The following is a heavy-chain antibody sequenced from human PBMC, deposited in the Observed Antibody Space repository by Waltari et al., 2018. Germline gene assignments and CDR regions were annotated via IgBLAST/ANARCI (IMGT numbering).Heavy chain of an antibody. Sequence: EVQLVESGGVVVQPGGSLGLSCAACGCTFDDYAMHWVRAGWGKGLEWVLRISVDGGSTYYADSVKGRFTISRDNSKNSLYLQMNSLRAEDTALYYCAKGMVQGVIGYYFDYWGQGTLVTVSS. CDR2: ISVDGGST. CDR3: AKGMVQGVIGYYFDY. J-gene: IGHJ4*02. V-gene: IGHV3-43D*04. CDR1: GCTFDDYA. D-gene: IGHD3-10*01.